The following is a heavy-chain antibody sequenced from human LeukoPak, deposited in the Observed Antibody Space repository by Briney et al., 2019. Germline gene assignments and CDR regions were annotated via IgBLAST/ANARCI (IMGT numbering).Heavy chain of an antibody. J-gene: IGHJ4*02. CDR1: GYTFTSYY. CDR2: INPSGGST. V-gene: IGHV1-46*01. Sequence: ASVKVSCKASGYTFTSYYLYWVRQAPGQGLEWMGVINPSGGSTTSAQKFQGRVTMTRDTSTSTAYMELRSLRSDDTAVYYCARDFSEIAAAGTDFDYWGQGTLVTVSS. CDR3: ARDFSEIAAAGTDFDY. D-gene: IGHD6-13*01.